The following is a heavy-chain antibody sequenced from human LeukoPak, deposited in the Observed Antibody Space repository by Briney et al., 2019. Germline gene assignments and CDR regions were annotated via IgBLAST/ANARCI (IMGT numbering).Heavy chain of an antibody. V-gene: IGHV1-8*01. CDR2: MNPNSGNT. D-gene: IGHD1-20*01. CDR3: ARGVVTGTLYYYYYMDV. J-gene: IGHJ6*03. Sequence: ASVKVSCKASGYTFTSYDINWVRQAPGQGLEWMGWMNPNSGNTGYAQKFQGRVTMTRNTSISTAYMELSSLRSEDTAVYYCARGVVTGTLYYYYYMDVWGKGTTVTVSS. CDR1: GYTFTSYD.